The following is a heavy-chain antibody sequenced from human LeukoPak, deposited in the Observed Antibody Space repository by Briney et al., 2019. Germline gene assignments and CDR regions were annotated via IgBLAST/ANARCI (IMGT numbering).Heavy chain of an antibody. CDR3: ASQYGDYGLGYFDL. J-gene: IGHJ2*01. D-gene: IGHD4-17*01. V-gene: IGHV4-39*07. CDR1: GGSISSSSYY. CDR2: IYYSGST. Sequence: SETLSLTCTVSGGSISSSSYYWGWIRQPPGKGLEWIGSIYYSGSTYYNPSLKSRVTISVDTSKNQFSLKLSSVTAADTAVYYCASQYGDYGLGYFDLWGRGTLVTVSS.